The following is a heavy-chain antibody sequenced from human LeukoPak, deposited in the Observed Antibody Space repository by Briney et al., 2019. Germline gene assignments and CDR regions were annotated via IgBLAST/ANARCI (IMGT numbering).Heavy chain of an antibody. V-gene: IGHV4-59*12. J-gene: IGHJ4*02. CDR2: IYYSGST. CDR1: GGSISSYY. Sequence: SETLSLTCTVSGGSISSYYWSWIRQPPGKGLEWSGYIYYSGSTNYNPSLKSRVTISVDTSKNQFSLKLSSVTAADTAVYYCARAIAAADPNHSGSYSADYWGQGTLVTASS. D-gene: IGHD1-26*01. CDR3: ARAIAAADPNHSGSYSADY.